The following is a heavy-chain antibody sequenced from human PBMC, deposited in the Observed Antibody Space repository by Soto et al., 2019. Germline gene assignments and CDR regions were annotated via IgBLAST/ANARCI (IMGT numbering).Heavy chain of an antibody. D-gene: IGHD1-20*01. CDR3: AKDPHLNWNRYYYGMDV. CDR1: GFTFSSYA. Sequence: EVQLLESGGGLVQPGGSLRLSCAASGFTFSSYAMSWVRQAPGKGLEWVSAINGSGGSTYYADSVKGRFTISRDNSKNTRYLQMNSLRAEDTAVYYCAKDPHLNWNRYYYGMDVWGQGTTVTVSS. V-gene: IGHV3-23*01. CDR2: INGSGGST. J-gene: IGHJ6*02.